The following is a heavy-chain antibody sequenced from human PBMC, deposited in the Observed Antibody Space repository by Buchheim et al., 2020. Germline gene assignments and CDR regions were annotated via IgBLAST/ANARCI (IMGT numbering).Heavy chain of an antibody. CDR1: GGSISSSSYY. D-gene: IGHD4-17*01. J-gene: IGHJ6*02. CDR2: IYYRGST. Sequence: QLQLQESGPGLVKPSETLSLTCTVSGGSISSSSYYWGWIRQPPGKGLEWIGTIYYRGSTYYNPSLNSRVTISVDTSKNKISLKLSSVTAADTAVYYCARVGTVTTYYYYYYGMDVWGQGTT. CDR3: ARVGTVTTYYYYYYGMDV. V-gene: IGHV4-39*01.